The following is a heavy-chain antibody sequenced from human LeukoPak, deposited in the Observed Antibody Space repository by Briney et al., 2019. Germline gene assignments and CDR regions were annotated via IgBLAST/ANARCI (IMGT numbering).Heavy chain of an antibody. CDR2: ISGSGGST. J-gene: IGHJ4*02. Sequence: GGSLRLSCAASGFTFSSYAMSWVRQAPGEGLEWVSAISGSGGSTYYADSVKGRFTISRDNFQNTLFLQLNNLRVDDTAVYYCAKVNYYHPYFWGQGTLVTVSS. V-gene: IGHV3-23*01. CDR1: GFTFSSYA. CDR3: AKVNYYHPYF. D-gene: IGHD3-22*01.